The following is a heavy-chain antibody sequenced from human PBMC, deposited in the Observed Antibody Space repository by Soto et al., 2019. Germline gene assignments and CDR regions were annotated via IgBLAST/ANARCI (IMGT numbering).Heavy chain of an antibody. CDR1: GDSISSYY. Sequence: QVQLKESGPGLVKSSEALSLTCTVSGDSISSYYWSWIRQPPGKGLEWIGNIFDSGSTNYNPSLKSRVTISVDTTKNQFSLKLNSVTAADTAVYYCTKSDRGHNYAFYWGQGTLVTVSS. J-gene: IGHJ4*02. CDR3: TKSDRGHNYAFY. CDR2: IFDSGST. V-gene: IGHV4-59*01. D-gene: IGHD5-18*01.